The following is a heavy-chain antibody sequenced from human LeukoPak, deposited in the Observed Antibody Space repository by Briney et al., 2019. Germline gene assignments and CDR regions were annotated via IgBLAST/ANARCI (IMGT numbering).Heavy chain of an antibody. D-gene: IGHD3-10*01. CDR1: GFTFSSYA. J-gene: IGHJ4*02. V-gene: IGHV3-30-3*01. CDR2: ISYDGSNK. Sequence: GGSLRLSCAASGFTFSSYAMPWVRQAPGKGLEWVAVISYDGSNKYYADSVKGRFTISRDNSKNTLYLQMNSLRAEDTAVYYCARDPMRLLWFGELLSPDYWGQGTLVTVSS. CDR3: ARDPMRLLWFGELLSPDY.